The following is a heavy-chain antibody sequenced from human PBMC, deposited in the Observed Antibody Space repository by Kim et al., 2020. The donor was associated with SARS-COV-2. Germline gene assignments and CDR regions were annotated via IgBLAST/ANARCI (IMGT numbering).Heavy chain of an antibody. D-gene: IGHD3-10*01. Sequence: GESLKISCKGSGFSFTSYWINWVRQMPGKGLEWMGKIDPSDSYANYSPSFQGHVTFSAHKSINTAYLQWSSLKASDTAMYYCAREFTAFDIWGQGTMVTVSS. CDR2: IDPSDSYA. CDR1: GFSFTSYW. V-gene: IGHV5-10-1*01. CDR3: AREFTAFDI. J-gene: IGHJ3*02.